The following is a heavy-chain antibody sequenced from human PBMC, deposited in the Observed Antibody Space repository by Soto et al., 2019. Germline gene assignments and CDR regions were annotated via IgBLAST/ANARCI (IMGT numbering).Heavy chain of an antibody. J-gene: IGHJ5*01. CDR1: GFTFSSYA. CDR3: AKLRYFDWSAYNWFEY. V-gene: IGHV3-23*01. CDR2: ISGSGATT. Sequence: EVQLLESGGGLVQPGGSLRLSCAASGFTFSSYAMTWVRQAPGKGLEWVSGISGSGATTSYADSVKGRFTVSRDNSNNTLYLQMNRLRVEDTAVYHCAKLRYFDWSAYNWFEYWGQGTPVTVSS. D-gene: IGHD3-9*01.